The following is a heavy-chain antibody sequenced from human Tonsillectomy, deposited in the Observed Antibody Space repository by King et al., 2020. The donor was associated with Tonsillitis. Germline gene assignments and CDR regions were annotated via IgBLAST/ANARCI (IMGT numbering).Heavy chain of an antibody. CDR3: ARGGKYYYDSSGYTPFYY. J-gene: IGHJ4*02. CDR1: GGSISSGGYS. D-gene: IGHD3-22*01. V-gene: IGHV4-30-4*07. CDR2: IYYSGST. Sequence: VQLQESGPGLVKPSQTLSLTCAVSGGSISSGGYSWSWIRQPPGKGLEWIGYIYYSGSTYYNPSLKSRVTISVDTSKNQFSLKLSSVTAADTAVYYCARGGKYYYDSSGYTPFYYWGQGTLVTVSS.